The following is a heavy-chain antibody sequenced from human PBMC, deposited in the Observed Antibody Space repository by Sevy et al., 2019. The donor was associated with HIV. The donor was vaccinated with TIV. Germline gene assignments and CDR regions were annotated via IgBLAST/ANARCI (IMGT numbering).Heavy chain of an antibody. Sequence: GGSLRLSCAASGFTFSNFWMSWVRQAPGKGLEFVANIKQDGSENFYSDSVKGRFTISRDNAKNSVFLQMNNLRVEETAFYYCARDHPSTAPFDYWGQGTLVTVSS. D-gene: IGHD2-21*02. CDR2: IKQDGSEN. V-gene: IGHV3-7*03. J-gene: IGHJ4*02. CDR1: GFTFSNFW. CDR3: ARDHPSTAPFDY.